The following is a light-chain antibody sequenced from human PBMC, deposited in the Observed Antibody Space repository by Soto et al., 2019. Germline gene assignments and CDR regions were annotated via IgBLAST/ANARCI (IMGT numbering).Light chain of an antibody. Sequence: QSVLTQPPSASGTPGQRVTISCSGSSSNIVRNYVYWYQQLPGTAPKVLIYRNNQRPSGVPDRISGSKSGTSASLAISGLRSEDEADYYCATWDDSLSGVVFGGGTQLTVL. J-gene: IGLJ7*01. CDR3: ATWDDSLSGVV. CDR1: SSNIVRNY. CDR2: RNN. V-gene: IGLV1-47*01.